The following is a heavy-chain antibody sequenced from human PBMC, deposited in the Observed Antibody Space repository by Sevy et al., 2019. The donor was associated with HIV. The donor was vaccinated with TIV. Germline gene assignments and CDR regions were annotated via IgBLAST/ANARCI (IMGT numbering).Heavy chain of an antibody. D-gene: IGHD5-18*01. CDR2: FYYSGNT. CDR1: GGSISSYF. J-gene: IGHJ6*02. CDR3: ARDFKGGDGYRSNGMDV. V-gene: IGHV4-59*01. Sequence: SETLSLTCTVSGGSISSYFWSWIRQPPGKGLEWIGYFYYSGNTNYNPSLKSRVTISVDTSKNQFSLKLRSVTAADTAVYYCARDFKGGDGYRSNGMDVWGQGTTVTVSS.